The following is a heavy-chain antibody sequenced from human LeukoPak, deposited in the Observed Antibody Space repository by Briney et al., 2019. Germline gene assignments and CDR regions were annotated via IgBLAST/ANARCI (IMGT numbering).Heavy chain of an antibody. Sequence: GGSLRLSCAASGFTFSSYGMHWVRQAPGKGLEWVAFIRYDGSNKYYTDSVKGRFTISRDNSKNTLYLQMKSLRAEDTAVYYCARGSSYCGGDCFDYWGQGTLVTVSS. CDR2: IRYDGSNK. CDR1: GFTFSSYG. CDR3: ARGSSYCGGDCFDY. J-gene: IGHJ4*02. V-gene: IGHV3-30*02. D-gene: IGHD2-21*01.